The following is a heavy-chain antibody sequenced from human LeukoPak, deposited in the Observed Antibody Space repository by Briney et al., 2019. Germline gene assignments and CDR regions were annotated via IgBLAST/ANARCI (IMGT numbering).Heavy chain of an antibody. J-gene: IGHJ6*03. CDR2: ISSSGSTI. Sequence: GGSLGLSCAASGFTFSDYYMSWIRQAPGKGLEWVSYISSSGSTIYYADSVKGRFTISRDNAKNSLYLQMNSLRAEDTAVYYCARDVGAVPAAIYYYYMDVWGKGTTVTVSS. CDR3: ARDVGAVPAAIYYYYMDV. V-gene: IGHV3-11*01. CDR1: GFTFSDYY. D-gene: IGHD2-2*01.